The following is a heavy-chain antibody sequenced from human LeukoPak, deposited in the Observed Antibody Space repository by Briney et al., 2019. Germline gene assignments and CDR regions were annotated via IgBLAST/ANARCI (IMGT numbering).Heavy chain of an antibody. Sequence: GGSLRLSCAASGFTFNNYAMSWVRQAPGKGLEWVSAISGSGGSTYYADSVKGRFTISRDNSKNTLYLQMNSLRAEDTAVYYCAKEGGYSYGYSSYYFDFWGQGTLVTVSS. CDR1: GFTFNNYA. CDR3: AKEGGYSYGYSSYYFDF. J-gene: IGHJ4*02. V-gene: IGHV3-23*01. D-gene: IGHD5-18*01. CDR2: ISGSGGST.